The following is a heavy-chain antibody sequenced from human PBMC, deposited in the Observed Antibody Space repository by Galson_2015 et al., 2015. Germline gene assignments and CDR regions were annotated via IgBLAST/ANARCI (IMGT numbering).Heavy chain of an antibody. CDR2: ITGGGLMT. J-gene: IGHJ6*03. CDR1: GFTFSDFA. CDR3: ARDPSNISAYCASSYHYYMDV. Sequence: SLRLSCAASGFTFSDFAMSWVRQAPGKGLAWVSSITGGGLMTYYADSVKGRFTISRDNSKDTLYLQMNSLGAEDTAVYYCARDPSNISAYCASSYHYYMDVWGKGTTVTVSS. V-gene: IGHV3-23*01. D-gene: IGHD3-22*01.